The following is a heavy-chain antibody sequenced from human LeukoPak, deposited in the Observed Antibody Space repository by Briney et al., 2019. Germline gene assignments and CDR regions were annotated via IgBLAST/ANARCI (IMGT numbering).Heavy chain of an antibody. Sequence: PGGSLRLSCAASGFTFSSYAMHWVRQAPGKGLEWVAVISYDGSNKYYADSVKGRFTISRDNSKNTLYLQMNSLRAEDTAVYYCAKPPQRGSITNSYWGQGTLVTVSS. V-gene: IGHV3-30-3*01. CDR2: ISYDGSNK. CDR1: GFTFSSYA. D-gene: IGHD2-2*01. CDR3: AKPPQRGSITNSY. J-gene: IGHJ4*02.